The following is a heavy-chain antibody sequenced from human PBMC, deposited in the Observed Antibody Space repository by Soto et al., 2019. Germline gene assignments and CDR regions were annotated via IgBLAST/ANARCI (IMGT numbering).Heavy chain of an antibody. D-gene: IGHD2-21*02. CDR1: GGSFSGYY. CDR2: INHSGST. CDR3: ARQYCGGDCPMPWPS. V-gene: IGHV4-34*01. Sequence: PSETLSLTCAVYGGSFSGYYWSWIRQPPGKGLEWIGEINHSGSTNYNPSLKSRVTISVDTSKNQFSLKLSSVTAEDTAVYYCARQYCGGDCPMPWPSWGQGTLVTVSS. J-gene: IGHJ5*02.